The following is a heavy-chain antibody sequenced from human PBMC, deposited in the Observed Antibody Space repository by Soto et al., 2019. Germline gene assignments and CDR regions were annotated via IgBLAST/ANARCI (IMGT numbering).Heavy chain of an antibody. Sequence: EVQFLESGGGLVQPGGSLRLSCAASGVTFSNYAMNWVRQAPGKGLGWVSGISHSGSSTYYADSVKGRFTISRDNSKNTLFLQMNSLTAEDTAVYYCAKGSWVHHGSEGGNWLDPWGQGTLVTVSS. CDR3: AKGSWVHHGSEGGNWLDP. J-gene: IGHJ5*02. CDR2: ISHSGSST. D-gene: IGHD3-10*01. V-gene: IGHV3-23*01. CDR1: GVTFSNYA.